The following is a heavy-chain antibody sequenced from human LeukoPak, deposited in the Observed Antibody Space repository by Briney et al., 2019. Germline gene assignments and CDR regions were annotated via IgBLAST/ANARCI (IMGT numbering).Heavy chain of an antibody. J-gene: IGHJ4*02. CDR2: IYHSGRT. V-gene: IGHV4-39*07. Sequence: SETLSLSCTVSGGSFSSSSNYWGWNGPPPGKGLEWFGSIYHSGRTDYNPSLKSRVTISVYTSNNQFSLKLSTVTATDTAMYYCASSHCSSTSCHQNFDSWGQGTLVTVSS. D-gene: IGHD2-2*01. CDR1: GGSFSSSSNY. CDR3: ASSHCSSTSCHQNFDS.